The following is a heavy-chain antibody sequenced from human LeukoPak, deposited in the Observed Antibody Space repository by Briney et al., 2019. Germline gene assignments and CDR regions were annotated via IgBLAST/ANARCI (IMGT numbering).Heavy chain of an antibody. CDR1: GGSISSSSYC. CDR3: ARHNSSSWYEHFDY. J-gene: IGHJ4*02. V-gene: IGHV4-39*01. Sequence: SETLSFTCTVSGGSISSSSYCWGWIRQPPGKGLEWIGSMYYSGSTYYNPSLKSRVTISADTSKNQFSLKLSSVTAADTAVYYCARHNSSSWYEHFDYWGQGTLVTVSS. CDR2: MYYSGST. D-gene: IGHD6-13*01.